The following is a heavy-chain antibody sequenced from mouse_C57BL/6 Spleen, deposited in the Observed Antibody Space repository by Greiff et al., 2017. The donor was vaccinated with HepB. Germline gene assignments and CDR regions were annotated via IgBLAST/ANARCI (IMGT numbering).Heavy chain of an antibody. D-gene: IGHD2-4*01. CDR2: ISSGSSTI. V-gene: IGHV5-17*01. CDR1: GFTFSDYG. J-gene: IGHJ4*01. Sequence: EVHLVESGGGLVKPGGSLKLSCAASGFTFSDYGMHWVRQALEKGLEWVAYISSGSSTIYYADTVKGRFTISRDNAKNTLFLQMTSLRSEDTAMYYCARMGDYDVDYAMDYWGQGTSVTVSS. CDR3: ARMGDYDVDYAMDY.